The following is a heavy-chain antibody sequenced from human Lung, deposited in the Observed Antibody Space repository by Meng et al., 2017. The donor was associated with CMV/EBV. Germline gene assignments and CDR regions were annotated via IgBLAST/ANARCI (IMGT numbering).Heavy chain of an antibody. V-gene: IGHV4-59*01. D-gene: IGHD2/OR15-2a*01. CDR3: ARDRRPLSNTWFDP. CDR1: GGSISSYY. J-gene: IGHJ5*02. CDR2: IYYSGST. Sequence: SETLSLTCTVSGGSISSYYWSWIRQPPGKGLEWIGYIYYSGSTIYNPSLKSRVTISVDTSKNEFSLKLSSVTAADTAIYYCARDRRPLSNTWFDPWGQGTXVTVYS.